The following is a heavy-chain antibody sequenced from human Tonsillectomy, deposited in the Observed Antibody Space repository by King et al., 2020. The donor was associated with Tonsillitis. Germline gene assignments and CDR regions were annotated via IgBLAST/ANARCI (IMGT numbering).Heavy chain of an antibody. V-gene: IGHV1-69*04. CDR1: GGTFSSYA. CDR2: IIPILGIA. Sequence: QLVQSGAEVKKPGSSVKVSCKASGGTFSSYAISWVRQAPGQGLEWMGRIIPILGIANYAQKFQGRVTITADKSTSTAYMELSSLRSEDTAVYYCAREWIQRMPGAGWFDPWGQGALVTVSS. CDR3: AREWIQRMPGAGWFDP. J-gene: IGHJ5*02. D-gene: IGHD5-18*01.